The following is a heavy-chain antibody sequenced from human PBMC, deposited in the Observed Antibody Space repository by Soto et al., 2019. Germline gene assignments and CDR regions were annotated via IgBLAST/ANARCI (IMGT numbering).Heavy chain of an antibody. J-gene: IGHJ4*02. Sequence: QVQLVQSGAEMRKPGASVKVSCRTSGDTFTRYAIHWVRQAPGQRLEWMGWIHAVNADTKYSQKFQDRVTIARDTSASIVYMELSSLRSEDTAVYYCAKSPRVAARPASLDFWGQGTLVTVSA. CDR2: IHAVNADT. D-gene: IGHD6-6*01. CDR1: GDTFTRYA. CDR3: AKSPRVAARPASLDF. V-gene: IGHV1-3*01.